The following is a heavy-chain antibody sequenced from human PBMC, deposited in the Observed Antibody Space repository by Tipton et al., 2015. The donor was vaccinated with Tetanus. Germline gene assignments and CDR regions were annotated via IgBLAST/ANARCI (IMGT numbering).Heavy chain of an antibody. CDR2: VSHSGSI. J-gene: IGHJ4*02. Sequence: LRLSCTVSGDSVSSSRYYWGWVRQPPGKGLEWIGDVSHSGSINYNPSLKSRVTISVDTSKNQFSLQLSSVTAADTAVYFCARDCSGGNCYTRGRILDYWGQGTLVTVSS. D-gene: IGHD2-15*01. CDR1: GDSVSSSRYY. CDR3: ARDCSGGNCYTRGRILDY. V-gene: IGHV4-39*07.